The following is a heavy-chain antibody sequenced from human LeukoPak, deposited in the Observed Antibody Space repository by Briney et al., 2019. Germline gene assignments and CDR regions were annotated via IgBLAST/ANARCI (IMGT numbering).Heavy chain of an antibody. CDR2: IRSKADSYAT. CDR1: GFTFSGSV. J-gene: IGHJ4*02. Sequence: GGSLRLSCAASGFTFSGSVMHWVRQASGKGLEWVGRIRSKADSYATTYAASVKGRFTISRDDSKNTAFLQMNSLSLEDTAVYYCARLWGDCGGDCYSHDYWGQGTLVTVSS. D-gene: IGHD2-21*02. V-gene: IGHV3-73*01. CDR3: ARLWGDCGGDCYSHDY.